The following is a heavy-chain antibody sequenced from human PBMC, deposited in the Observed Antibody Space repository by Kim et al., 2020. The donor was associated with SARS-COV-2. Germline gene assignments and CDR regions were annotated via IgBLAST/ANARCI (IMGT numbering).Heavy chain of an antibody. CDR3: ARFGERTGYSSSWYPSYYYYGMDV. CDR1: GYTFTSYA. Sequence: ASVKVSCKASGYTFTSYAMNWVRQAPGQGLEWMGWINTNTGNPTYAQGFTGRFVFSLDTSVSTAYLQISSLKAEDTAVYYCARFGERTGYSSSWYPSYYYYGMDVWGQGTTVTVSS. D-gene: IGHD6-13*01. J-gene: IGHJ6*02. CDR2: INTNTGNP. V-gene: IGHV7-4-1*02.